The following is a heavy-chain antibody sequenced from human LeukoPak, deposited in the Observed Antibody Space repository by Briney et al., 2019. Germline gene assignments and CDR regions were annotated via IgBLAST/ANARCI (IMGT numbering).Heavy chain of an antibody. D-gene: IGHD6-13*01. CDR1: GGSISSYY. CDR3: AREAYSSSWYGYYFDY. CDR2: IYYSGST. Sequence: PSETLSLTCTVSGGSISSYYWSWIRQPPGKGLEWIGYIYYSGSTNYNPSLKSRVTISVDTSKNQFSLKLSSVTAADTAVYYCAREAYSSSWYGYYFDYWGQGTLVTVSS. V-gene: IGHV4-59*01. J-gene: IGHJ4*02.